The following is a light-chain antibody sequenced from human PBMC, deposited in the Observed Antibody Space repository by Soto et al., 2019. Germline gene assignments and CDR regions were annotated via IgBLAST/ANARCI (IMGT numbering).Light chain of an antibody. J-gene: IGKJ2*01. CDR1: QNIASY. V-gene: IGKV1-8*01. CDR3: QHYYNYPHT. CDR2: ATS. Sequence: AIRMTQSPSSFSASPGDRVTITCRASQNIASYLAWYQQKPGKAPKLLIFATSTLQSGVPSRFSGSGSGTDFTLTISSLQSEDFATYYCQHYYNYPHTFGPGTKLEIK.